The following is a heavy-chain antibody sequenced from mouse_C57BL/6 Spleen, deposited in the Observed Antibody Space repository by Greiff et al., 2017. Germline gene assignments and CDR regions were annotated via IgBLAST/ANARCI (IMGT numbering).Heavy chain of an antibody. CDR2: ISPSNGGT. V-gene: IGHV1-53*01. CDR3: ARCDTAIVEEWYFDV. CDR1: GYTFTSYW. D-gene: IGHD1-1*01. J-gene: IGHJ1*03. Sequence: VQLQQPGTELVQPGASVKLSCKASGYTFTSYWMHWVKQRPGQGLEWMGNISPSNGGTNYNEKFKRKATLTVNKSSSTAYMQLSSLTSEASAVYYCARCDTAIVEEWYFDVWGTGTTVTVSS.